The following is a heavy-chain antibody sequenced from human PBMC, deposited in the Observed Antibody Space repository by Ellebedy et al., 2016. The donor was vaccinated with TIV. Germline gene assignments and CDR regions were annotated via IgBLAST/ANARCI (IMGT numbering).Heavy chain of an antibody. CDR1: AFTFSTCW. J-gene: IGHJ5*02. V-gene: IGHV3-7*01. D-gene: IGHD3-10*01. CDR2: INQDGSEQ. CDR3: ARDFTTVRGVMKPFDH. Sequence: GGSLRLXCAASAFTFSTCWMSWVRQAPGKGLEWVANINQDGSEQYYVDSVKGRFTISRDNAKNSVSLQMNSLRAEDTAVYYCARDFTTVRGVMKPFDHWGQGILVTVSS.